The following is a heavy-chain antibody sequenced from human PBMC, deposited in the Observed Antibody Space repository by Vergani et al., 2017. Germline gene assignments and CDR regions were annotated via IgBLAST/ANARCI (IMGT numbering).Heavy chain of an antibody. Sequence: QVQLVESGGGGVQPGTSLRLSCVVSGFALNRHAMYWVRQAPGKGLEWVVGISFDGTNEYYPDLVKGRFTISRDIAKNTLYLQVRSLRLEDTGVYHCVRDRGLCAGGRCYTEAWDYWGQGTPVTVSS. J-gene: IGHJ4*02. D-gene: IGHD2-2*02. CDR2: ISFDGTNE. CDR3: VRDRGLCAGGRCYTEAWDY. CDR1: GFALNRHA. V-gene: IGHV3-30-3*01.